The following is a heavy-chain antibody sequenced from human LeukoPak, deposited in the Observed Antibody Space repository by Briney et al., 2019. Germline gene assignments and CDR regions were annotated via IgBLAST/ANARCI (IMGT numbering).Heavy chain of an antibody. CDR2: VSYSGSP. D-gene: IGHD4-11*01. J-gene: IGHJ4*02. CDR3: ARPLTGYSNSFVF. CDR1: GGSIRSSSYY. V-gene: IGHV4-39*01. Sequence: PSETLSLSCTLFGGSIRSSSYYWGWIRQPPGKGLEWLGSVSYSGSPYYNPSLKSRVTISIDTSKNQFSLRLTSVTAADTAVYYCARPLTGYSNSFVFWGQGTLVTVA.